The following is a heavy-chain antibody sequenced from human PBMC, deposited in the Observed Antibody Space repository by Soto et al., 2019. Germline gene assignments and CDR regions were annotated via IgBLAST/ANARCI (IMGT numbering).Heavy chain of an antibody. D-gene: IGHD3-10*01. J-gene: IGHJ5*01. Sequence: GGSLRLSCVSSVLTFSTYGMHWVRQPPGQGLAWVAFIWYDRINPKYAFSVKGRFTISRDNSKNTVYLQMNSLRVEATALYYCARDPIHASGLFDSWGEGTLGTVSS. CDR1: VLTFSTYG. CDR2: IWYDRINP. CDR3: ARDPIHASGLFDS. V-gene: IGHV3-33*01.